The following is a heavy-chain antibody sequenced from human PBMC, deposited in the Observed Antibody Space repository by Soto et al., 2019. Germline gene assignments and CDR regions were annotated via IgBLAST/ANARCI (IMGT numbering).Heavy chain of an antibody. CDR3: AKARKYSSPYDS. V-gene: IGHV3-23*01. Sequence: EVQLLESGGSLVQPGGSLRLSCATSGFMFGSYAMNWVREAPGKGLEWVSVISGGGSTTNYADSVRGRFTTSRDSSTDTVYLQMYSLRVEDTAVYYCAKARKYSSPYDSWGQGTLVTVSS. D-gene: IGHD6-19*01. CDR2: ISGGGSTT. CDR1: GFMFGSYA. J-gene: IGHJ5*01.